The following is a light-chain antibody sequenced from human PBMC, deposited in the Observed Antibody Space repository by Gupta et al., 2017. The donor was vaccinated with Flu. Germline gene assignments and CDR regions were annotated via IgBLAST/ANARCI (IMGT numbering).Light chain of an antibody. CDR2: VDN. J-gene: IGLJ2*01. CDR3: QSYASSDNGAV. CDR1: SGSIASNY. Sequence: TITCTRGSGSIASNYEQWYQQRPGSSHTTVINVDNHRPCGVAVRYSGAGDRSANTASLTISGLKTEDEADYYCQSYASSDNGAVFGGGTTLTVL. V-gene: IGLV6-57*01.